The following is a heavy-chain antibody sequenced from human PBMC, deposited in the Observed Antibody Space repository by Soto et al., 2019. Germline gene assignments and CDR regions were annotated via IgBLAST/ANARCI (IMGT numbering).Heavy chain of an antibody. CDR3: ATDTYYYDSSAYYLPPTFDY. Sequence: QLQLQESGPGLVKPSETLSLTCTVSGDSLNSGSFYWGWIRQPPGKGLEWIGSISYSGSTYYNPSLKSRVTISVDTSKSQFPLRLSSVTAADTAVYYCATDTYYYDSSAYYLPPTFDYWGQGTLVTVSS. J-gene: IGHJ4*02. CDR1: GDSLNSGSFY. V-gene: IGHV4-39*01. D-gene: IGHD3-22*01. CDR2: ISYSGST.